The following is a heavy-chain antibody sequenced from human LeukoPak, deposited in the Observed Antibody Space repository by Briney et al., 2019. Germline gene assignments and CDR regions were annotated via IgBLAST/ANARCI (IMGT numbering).Heavy chain of an antibody. CDR2: ISSSSSYI. CDR3: ARDRGGGLRYFDWLADAFDI. V-gene: IGHV3-21*01. J-gene: IGHJ3*02. D-gene: IGHD3-9*01. CDR1: GFTFSSYS. Sequence: GGSLRLSCAASGFTFSSYSMNWVRQAPGKGLEWVSSISSSSSYIYYADSVKGRFTISRDNAKNSLYLQMNSLRAEDTAVYYCARDRGGGLRYFDWLADAFDIWGQGTMVTVSS.